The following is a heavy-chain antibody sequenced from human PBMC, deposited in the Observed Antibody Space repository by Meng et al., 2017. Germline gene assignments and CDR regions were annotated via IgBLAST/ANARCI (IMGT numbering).Heavy chain of an antibody. J-gene: IGHJ4*02. CDR2: INPHSGGT. CDR1: GYTFIGYY. V-gene: IGHV1-2*06. Sequence: ASVKVSCKASGYTFIGYYIHWVRQAPGQGLEWMGRINPHSGGTDYAQKFQGRVTLTRDTSISTAYMELSRLKSDDTAVYYRARVHDWGQGTLVTVSS. D-gene: IGHD3-3*01. CDR3: ARVHD.